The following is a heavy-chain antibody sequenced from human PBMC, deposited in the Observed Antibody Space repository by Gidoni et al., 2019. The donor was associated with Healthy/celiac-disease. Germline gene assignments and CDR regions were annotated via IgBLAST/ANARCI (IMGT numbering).Heavy chain of an antibody. J-gene: IGHJ1*01. CDR1: GFTFSSYE. V-gene: IGHV3-48*03. D-gene: IGHD3-3*01. CDR3: VGYYDFWSGYYEYFQH. Sequence: EVQLVESGGGLVQPGGSLRLSCAASGFTFSSYEMNWVRQAPGKGLEWVSYISSSGSTIYYADSVKGRFTISRDNAKNSLYLQMNSLRAEDTAVYYCVGYYDFWSGYYEYFQHWGQGTLVTVSS. CDR2: ISSSGSTI.